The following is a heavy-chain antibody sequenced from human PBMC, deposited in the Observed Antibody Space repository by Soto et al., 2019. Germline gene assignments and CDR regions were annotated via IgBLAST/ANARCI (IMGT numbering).Heavy chain of an antibody. V-gene: IGHV4-39*01. CDR1: GGSISSSSYY. Sequence: SETLSLTCTVSGGSISSSSYYWGWIRQPPGKGLEWIGSIYYSGSTYYNPSLKSRVTISVDTSKNQFSLKLSSVTAAVTAVYYCARHTPAISISXHWGQGTLVTVSS. J-gene: IGHJ4*02. D-gene: IGHD2-15*01. CDR3: ARHTPAISISXH. CDR2: IYYSGST.